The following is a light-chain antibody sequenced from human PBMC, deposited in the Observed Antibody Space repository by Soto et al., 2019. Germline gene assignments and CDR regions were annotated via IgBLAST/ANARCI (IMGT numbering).Light chain of an antibody. CDR1: SSDVGGYNY. CDR3: SSYTSSSTWV. CDR2: EVS. J-gene: IGLJ3*02. V-gene: IGLV2-14*01. Sequence: QSALTQPASVSGSPGQSITISCTGTSSDVGGYNYVSWCQQHPGKAPKLMIYEVSNRPSGVSTRFSGSKSGNTASLTISGLQAEDEADYYCSSYTSSSTWVFGGGTKLTVL.